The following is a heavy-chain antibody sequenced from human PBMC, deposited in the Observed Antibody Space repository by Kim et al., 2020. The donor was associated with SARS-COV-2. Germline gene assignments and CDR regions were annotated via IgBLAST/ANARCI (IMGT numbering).Heavy chain of an antibody. D-gene: IGHD6-19*01. Sequence: YAVSVKSRITINPDTSKNQFSLQLNSVTPEDTAVYYCARGIAVAGAWFDPWGQGTLVTVSS. J-gene: IGHJ5*02. V-gene: IGHV6-1*01. CDR3: ARGIAVAGAWFDP.